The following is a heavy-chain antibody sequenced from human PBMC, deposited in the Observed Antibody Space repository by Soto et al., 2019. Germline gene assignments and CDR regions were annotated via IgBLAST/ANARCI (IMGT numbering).Heavy chain of an antibody. D-gene: IGHD1-26*01. CDR2: ISSNGGST. Sequence: EVQLVESGGGLVQPGGSLRLSCAASGFTFSSYAMHWVRQAPGKGLEYVSAISSNGGSTYYANSVKGRFTISRDNSKNTLYLQMGSLRAEDMAVYYCARVSGSYGMDVWGQGTTVTVSS. J-gene: IGHJ6*02. CDR3: ARVSGSYGMDV. V-gene: IGHV3-64*01. CDR1: GFTFSSYA.